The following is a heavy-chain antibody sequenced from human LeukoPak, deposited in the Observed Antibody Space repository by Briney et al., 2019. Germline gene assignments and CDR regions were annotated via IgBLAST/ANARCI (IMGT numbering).Heavy chain of an antibody. J-gene: IGHJ3*02. Sequence: GGSLRLSCAASGFTFRSYAMHWVRQAPGKGLEWVAVISYDGSNKYYADSVKGRFTISRDNSKNTLYLQMNSLRAEDTAVYYCARAGDTAMVVDIWGQGTMVTVSS. D-gene: IGHD5-18*01. CDR2: ISYDGSNK. V-gene: IGHV3-30-3*01. CDR3: ARAGDTAMVVDI. CDR1: GFTFRSYA.